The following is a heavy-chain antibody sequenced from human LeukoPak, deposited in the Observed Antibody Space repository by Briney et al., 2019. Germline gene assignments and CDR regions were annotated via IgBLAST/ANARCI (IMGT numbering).Heavy chain of an antibody. Sequence: GGSLRLSCVASGFTFTTYWMRWVRQAPGKGLVWVSRINGDGSNSNYADSVKGRFTISRDNARNTLYLQMNGLRAEDTALYYCARTSPTSHFDFWGQGTLVTVSS. CDR2: INGDGSNS. CDR3: ARTSPTSHFDF. J-gene: IGHJ4*02. CDR1: GFTFTTYW. D-gene: IGHD3-16*01. V-gene: IGHV3-74*01.